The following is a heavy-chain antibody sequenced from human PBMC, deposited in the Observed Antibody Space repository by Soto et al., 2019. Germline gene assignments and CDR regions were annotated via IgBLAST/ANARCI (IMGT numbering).Heavy chain of an antibody. CDR2: VNPSSGGT. Sequence: ASVKVSCKTSGYTFSNYAISWVRQAPGQGLEWLGWVNPSSGGTNYAQKFQGRVAMTRDTFISTAYMELSRLQSDDTAVYYCAREGSADYGSYGVDVWGQGTTVTVSS. J-gene: IGHJ6*02. CDR3: AREGSADYGSYGVDV. CDR1: GYTFSNYA. V-gene: IGHV1-2*02. D-gene: IGHD4-17*01.